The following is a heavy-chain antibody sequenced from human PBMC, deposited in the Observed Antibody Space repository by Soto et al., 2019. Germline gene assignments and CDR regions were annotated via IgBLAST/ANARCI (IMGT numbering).Heavy chain of an antibody. CDR2: ISSSSSYI. CDR1: GFTFSSYS. CDR3: ARGSHYNPYYYYYYYMDV. D-gene: IGHD3-10*01. J-gene: IGHJ6*03. Sequence: GGSLRLSCAASGFTFSSYSMNWVRQAPGKGLEWVSSISSSSSYIYYADSVKGRFTISRDNAKNSLYLQMNSLRAEDTAVYYCARGSHYNPYYYYYYYMDVWGKGTTVTVSS. V-gene: IGHV3-21*01.